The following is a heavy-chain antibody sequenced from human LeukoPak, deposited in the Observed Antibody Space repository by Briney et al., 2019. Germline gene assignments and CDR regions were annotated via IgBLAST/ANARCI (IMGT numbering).Heavy chain of an antibody. V-gene: IGHV3-30*18. Sequence: GGSLRLSCATSGFTFSNYGVHWVRQAPGKGLEWVAFISYDGSNKYYADSVKGRFTISRDNSKNTLYLQMNSLRAEDTAVYFCAKVGGVVIPGSYWGQGTLVTISS. CDR1: GFTFSNYG. CDR3: AKVGGVVIPGSY. J-gene: IGHJ4*02. D-gene: IGHD3-3*01. CDR2: ISYDGSNK.